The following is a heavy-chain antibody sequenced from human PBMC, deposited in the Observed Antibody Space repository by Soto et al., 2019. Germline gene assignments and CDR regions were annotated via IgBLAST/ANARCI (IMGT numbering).Heavy chain of an antibody. V-gene: IGHV3-33*01. CDR3: AIDRAYDSSGAKYYFDY. D-gene: IGHD3-22*01. Sequence: QVQLVESGGGVVQPGRSLRLSCAASGFTFSSYGMHWVRQAPGKGLEWVAVIWYDGSNKYYADSVKGRFTISRDNSKNTLYLQMNSLRAEDTAVYYCAIDRAYDSSGAKYYFDYWGQGTLVTVSS. CDR2: IWYDGSNK. J-gene: IGHJ4*02. CDR1: GFTFSSYG.